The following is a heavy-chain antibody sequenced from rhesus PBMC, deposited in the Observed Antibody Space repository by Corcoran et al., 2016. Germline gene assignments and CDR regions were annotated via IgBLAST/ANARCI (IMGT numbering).Heavy chain of an antibody. Sequence: QVTLKESGPALVKPTQTLTLTYTFSGFSISTSGMGVCWIRQPPGKALEWLALIYLDDDKYYRTALKSRLTIAKYTAKNQVVLRMTNMDPVDTATYYWARRREELQACDYWGQGVLVTVSS. CDR1: GFSISTSGMG. D-gene: IGHD1-44*02. CDR3: ARRREELQACDY. V-gene: IGHV2-174*01. CDR2: IYLDDDK. J-gene: IGHJ4*01.